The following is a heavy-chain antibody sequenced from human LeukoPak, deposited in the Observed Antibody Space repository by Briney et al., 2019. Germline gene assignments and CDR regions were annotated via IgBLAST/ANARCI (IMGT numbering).Heavy chain of an antibody. CDR2: INHSGST. Sequence: PSETLSLTCAVYGGSISGYYWSWIRQPPGKGLEWIGEINHSGSTNYNPSLKSRVTISVDTSKNQFSLKLSSVTAADTAVYYCAREVNSSSLWGQGTLVTVSS. V-gene: IGHV4-34*01. CDR3: AREVNSSSL. D-gene: IGHD6-13*01. CDR1: GGSISGYY. J-gene: IGHJ4*02.